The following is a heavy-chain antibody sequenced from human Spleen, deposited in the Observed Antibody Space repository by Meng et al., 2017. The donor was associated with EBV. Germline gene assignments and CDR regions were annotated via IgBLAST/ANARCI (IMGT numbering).Heavy chain of an antibody. J-gene: IGHJ5*02. CDR2: IIPIFGTA. Sequence: QVHLVQSGAEGKKPGSSLRVSGRACGGTCSSYVISGVGQAPGQGLEWMGGIIPIFGTANYAQKFQGRVTITADESTSTAYMELSSLRSEDTAVYYCAREGPQQWLAVNWFDPWGQGTLVTVSS. D-gene: IGHD6-19*01. V-gene: IGHV1-69*01. CDR1: GGTCSSYV. CDR3: AREGPQQWLAVNWFDP.